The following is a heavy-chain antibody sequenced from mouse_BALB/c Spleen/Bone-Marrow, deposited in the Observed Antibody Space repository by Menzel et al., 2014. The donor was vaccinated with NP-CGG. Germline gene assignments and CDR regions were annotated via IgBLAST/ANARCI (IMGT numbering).Heavy chain of an antibody. Sequence: EVKVVESGPELVKPGASVKISCKASGYSFTGYFMNWVMQSHGKSLEWIGRINPYNGDTFYNQKFKGKATLTVDKSSSTAHMELRSLASEDSAVYYSGRGLDGYYSFDYWGQGTTLTVSS. CDR2: INPYNGDT. V-gene: IGHV1-20*02. CDR3: GRGLDGYYSFDY. D-gene: IGHD2-3*01. J-gene: IGHJ2*01. CDR1: GYSFTGYF.